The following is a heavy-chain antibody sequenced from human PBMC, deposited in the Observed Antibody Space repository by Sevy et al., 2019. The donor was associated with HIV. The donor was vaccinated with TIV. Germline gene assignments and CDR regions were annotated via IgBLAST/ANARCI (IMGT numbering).Heavy chain of an antibody. CDR1: GFTFSSYG. CDR2: IWYDGSNK. J-gene: IGHJ6*02. V-gene: IGHV3-33*01. Sequence: GGSLRPSCAASGFTFSSYGMHWVRQAPGKGLEWVAVIWYDGSNKYYADSVKGRFTISRDNSKNTLYLQMNSLRAEDTAVYYCARDREWADGGYYYGMDVWGQGTTVTVSS. D-gene: IGHD3-16*01. CDR3: ARDREWADGGYYYGMDV.